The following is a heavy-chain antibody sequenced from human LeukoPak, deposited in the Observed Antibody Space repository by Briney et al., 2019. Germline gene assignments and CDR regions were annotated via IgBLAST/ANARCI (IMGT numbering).Heavy chain of an antibody. CDR1: GFTFSSYS. J-gene: IGHJ3*02. CDR3: AKPRWSSSWYPDAFDI. CDR2: ISGSGGST. V-gene: IGHV3-23*01. Sequence: PGGSLRLSCAASGFTFSSYSMNWVRQAPGKGLEWVSAISGSGGSTYYADSVKGRFTISRDNSKNTLYLQMNSLRAEDTAVYYCAKPRWSSSWYPDAFDIWGQGTMVTVSS. D-gene: IGHD6-13*01.